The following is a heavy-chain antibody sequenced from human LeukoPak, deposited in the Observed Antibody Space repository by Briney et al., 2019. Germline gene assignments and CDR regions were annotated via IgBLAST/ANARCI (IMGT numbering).Heavy chain of an antibody. Sequence: PGRSLRLSCAASGFTFSSYAMHWVRQAPGEGLEWVAVISYDGSNKYYADSVKGRFTISRDNSKNTLYLQMNSLRAEDTAVYYCARDSAGSSSWYKVAVFRGIDYWGQGTLATVSS. D-gene: IGHD6-13*01. CDR3: ARDSAGSSSWYKVAVFRGIDY. J-gene: IGHJ4*02. CDR2: ISYDGSNK. V-gene: IGHV3-30-3*01. CDR1: GFTFSSYA.